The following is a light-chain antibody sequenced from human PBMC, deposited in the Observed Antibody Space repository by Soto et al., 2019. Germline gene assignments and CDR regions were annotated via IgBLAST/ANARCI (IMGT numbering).Light chain of an antibody. CDR1: QGISSY. J-gene: IGKJ1*01. V-gene: IGKV1-9*01. CDR2: AAS. Sequence: IQEPHGPSFLYAYLGDRATLXVRASQGISSYLAWYQQKPGKAPKLLIYAASTLQSGVPSRFSGSGSGTDFTLTISSLQPEAVATNRCRQPISDPRSFGLAT. CDR3: RQPISDPRS.